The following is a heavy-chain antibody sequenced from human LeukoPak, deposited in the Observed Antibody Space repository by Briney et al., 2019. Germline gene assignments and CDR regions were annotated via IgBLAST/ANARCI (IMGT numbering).Heavy chain of an antibody. D-gene: IGHD6-25*01. Sequence: PSETLSLTCTVSGGSISNYYWSWIRQPAGKGLEWIGRIYSTGSTNYNLSLESRVTMSVDTSKNQFSLKLISVTAADTAVYHCARGTYSSALLGMDIWGQGTTVIVSS. V-gene: IGHV4-4*07. CDR1: GGSISNYY. CDR3: ARGTYSSALLGMDI. CDR2: IYSTGST. J-gene: IGHJ6*02.